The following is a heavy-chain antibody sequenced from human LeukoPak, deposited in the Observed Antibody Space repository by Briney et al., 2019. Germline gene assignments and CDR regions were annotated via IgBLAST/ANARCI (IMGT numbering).Heavy chain of an antibody. Sequence: ASVKVSCKASGYTFTSYAMHWVRQAPGQRLEWMGWINAGNGNTKYSQKFQGRVTITRDTSASTAYMELSSLRSEDTAVYYCARGRITMVRGVISFGYFDYWGQGTLVTVTS. CDR2: INAGNGNT. CDR1: GYTFTSYA. V-gene: IGHV1-3*01. J-gene: IGHJ4*02. D-gene: IGHD3-10*01. CDR3: ARGRITMVRGVISFGYFDY.